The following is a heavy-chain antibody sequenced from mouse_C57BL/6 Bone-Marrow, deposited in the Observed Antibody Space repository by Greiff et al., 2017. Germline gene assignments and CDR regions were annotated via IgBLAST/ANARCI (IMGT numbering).Heavy chain of an antibody. CDR1: GYTFTSYW. CDR2: IDPSDSYT. J-gene: IGHJ2*01. CDR3: ARQLRLFDY. D-gene: IGHD3-2*02. V-gene: IGHV1-69*01. Sequence: QVQLQQPGAELVMPGASVKLSCKASGYTFTSYWMHWVKQRPGQGLEWIGEIDPSDSYTNYNQTFKGKSTLTVDKSSSTAYMQLSSLTSEDSAVYYCARQLRLFDYWGQGTTLTVSS.